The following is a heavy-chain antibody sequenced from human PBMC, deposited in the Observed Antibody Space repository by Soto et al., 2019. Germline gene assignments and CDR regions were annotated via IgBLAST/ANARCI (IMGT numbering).Heavy chain of an antibody. J-gene: IGHJ4*02. D-gene: IGHD6-13*01. V-gene: IGHV4-59*01. CDR3: AAGEASSRNLAPYYLDF. CDR2: IHYSGTT. Sequence: SETLSLTCTVSGGSMRNYFWTWIRQPPGKGLEWIGYIHYSGTTSFFPSYNPSLRSRVTISEDTSKNRFSLKLLSVTTADTAVYFCAAGEASSRNLAPYYLDFWGQGTLVTVSS. CDR1: GGSMRNYF.